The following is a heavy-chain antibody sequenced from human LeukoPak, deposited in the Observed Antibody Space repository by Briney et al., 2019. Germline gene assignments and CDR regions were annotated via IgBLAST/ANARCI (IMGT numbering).Heavy chain of an antibody. V-gene: IGHV3-53*05. Sequence: GGSLRLSCAASGFTVSSNYMSWVRQAPGKGLEWVSVIYSGGSTYYADSVKGRFTISRDNSKDTLYPQMNSLRAEDTAVYYCARGRRGCYDSSGYYYGYWGQGTLVTVSS. CDR3: ARGRRGCYDSSGYYYGY. CDR2: IYSGGST. J-gene: IGHJ4*02. D-gene: IGHD3-22*01. CDR1: GFTVSSNY.